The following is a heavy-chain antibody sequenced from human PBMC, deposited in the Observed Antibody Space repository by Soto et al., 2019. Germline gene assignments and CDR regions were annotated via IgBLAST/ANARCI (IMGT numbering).Heavy chain of an antibody. Sequence: QVQLVESGGGLVKPGGSLRLSCAVSGFTFSDYYMTWIRQAPGKGLEWVSDISSSTSHKNYADSVKGRFTISRDNAKNSLFLQMNSLRAEDTAVYYCARGRGAAADYFDFWGQGTLVTVSS. CDR2: ISSSTSHK. CDR1: GFTFSDYY. J-gene: IGHJ4*02. V-gene: IGHV3-11*05. CDR3: ARGRGAAADYFDF. D-gene: IGHD6-13*01.